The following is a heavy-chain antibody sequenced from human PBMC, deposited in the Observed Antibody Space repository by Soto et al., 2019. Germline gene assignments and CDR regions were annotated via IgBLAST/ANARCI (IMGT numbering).Heavy chain of an antibody. V-gene: IGHV4-30-4*01. D-gene: IGHD3-10*01. Sequence: QVQLQESGPGLVKPSQTLSLTCTVSGGSISSGDYYWSWIRQPPGKGLEWIGYIYYSGSTYYNPSLKSRVTLSVDTSKNQFSLKLSSVTAADTAVYYCAGTITLVRGGQAHYYHSGMDVWGQGTTVTVSS. CDR2: IYYSGST. CDR1: GGSISSGDYY. CDR3: AGTITLVRGGQAHYYHSGMDV. J-gene: IGHJ6*02.